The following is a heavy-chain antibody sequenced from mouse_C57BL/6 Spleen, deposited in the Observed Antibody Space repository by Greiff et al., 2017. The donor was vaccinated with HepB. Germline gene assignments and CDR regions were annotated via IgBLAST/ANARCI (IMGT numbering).Heavy chain of an antibody. CDR1: GFNIKDDY. J-gene: IGHJ2*01. V-gene: IGHV14-4*01. Sequence: EVQRVESGAELVRPGASVKLSCTASGFNIKDDYMHWVKQRPEQGLEWIGWIDPENGDTEYASKFQGKATITADTSSNTAYLQLSSLTSEDTAVYYCTTRVYGNYWGQGTTLTVSS. D-gene: IGHD2-1*01. CDR3: TTRVYGNY. CDR2: IDPENGDT.